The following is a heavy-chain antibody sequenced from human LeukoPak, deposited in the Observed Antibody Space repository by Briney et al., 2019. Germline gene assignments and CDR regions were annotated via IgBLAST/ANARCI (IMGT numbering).Heavy chain of an antibody. V-gene: IGHV1-2*02. CDR2: INPNSGGT. J-gene: IGHJ5*02. CDR3: ARGVFQGLEPREVFDP. D-gene: IGHD1-1*01. Sequence: GASVKVSCKASGYTFTGYYMHWVRQAPGQGLEWMGWINPNSGGTNYAQKFQGRVTMTRDTSISTAYMELSRLRSDDTAVYYCARGVFQGLEPREVFDPWGQGTLVTVSS. CDR1: GYTFTGYY.